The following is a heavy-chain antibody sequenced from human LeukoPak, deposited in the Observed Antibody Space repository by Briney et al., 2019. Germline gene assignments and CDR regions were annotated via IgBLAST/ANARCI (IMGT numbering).Heavy chain of an antibody. CDR3: ARIGYSNYDYYYYGMDV. D-gene: IGHD4-11*01. V-gene: IGHV2-70*11. Sequence: SGPTLVTPTQTLTLTCTFSGFSLSTSGMCVSWIRQPPGKALEWLARIDWDDDKYYSTSLKTRLTISKDTSKNQVVLTMTNMDPVDTATYYCARIGYSNYDYYYYGMDVWGQGTTVTVSS. J-gene: IGHJ6*02. CDR1: GFSLSTSGMC. CDR2: IDWDDDK.